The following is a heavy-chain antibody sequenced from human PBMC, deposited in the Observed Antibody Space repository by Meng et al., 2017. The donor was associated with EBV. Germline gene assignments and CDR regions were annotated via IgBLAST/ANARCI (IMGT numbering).Heavy chain of an antibody. V-gene: IGHV2-5*02. CDR2: IYWDDDK. CDR1: VFSLSTRVVG. Sequence: IPMMGSGPTLVNPTQTLALPWIFSVFSLSTRVVGVGWIRQPPGKALEWLALIYWDDDKRYSPSLKSRLTITKDTSKNQVVLTMTNMDPVDAATYYCAHIIAARPFDYWGQGTLVTVFS. CDR3: AHIIAARPFDY. D-gene: IGHD6-6*01. J-gene: IGHJ4*02.